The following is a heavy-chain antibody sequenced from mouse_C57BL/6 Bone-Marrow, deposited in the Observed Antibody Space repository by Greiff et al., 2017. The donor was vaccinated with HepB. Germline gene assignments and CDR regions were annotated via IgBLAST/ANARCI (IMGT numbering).Heavy chain of an antibody. CDR3: TTWRFPRGFDY. J-gene: IGHJ2*01. V-gene: IGHV14-4*01. CDR1: GFNFKDDY. CDR2: IDPENGDT. Sequence: EVQLQQPGAELVRPGASVKLSCTASGFNFKDDYMHWVKQRPEQGLEWIGWIDPENGDTEYASKFQGKATITADTSSNTAYLQLSSLTSEDTAVYYCTTWRFPRGFDYWGQGTTLTVSS.